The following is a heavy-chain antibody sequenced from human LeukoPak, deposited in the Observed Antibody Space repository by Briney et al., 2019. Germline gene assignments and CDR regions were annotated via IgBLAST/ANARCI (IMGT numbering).Heavy chain of an antibody. Sequence: SETLSLTCTVSGVSISSYYWSWIRQPPGKGLEWIGYVFYSGSTNYNPSLKSRVIMSLGTSKNQISLKLSSVTAADTAMYYCARHTTVVPPHYFDYWGQGTLVTVSS. CDR2: VFYSGST. CDR3: ARHTTVVPPHYFDY. J-gene: IGHJ4*02. V-gene: IGHV4-59*08. CDR1: GVSISSYY. D-gene: IGHD4-23*01.